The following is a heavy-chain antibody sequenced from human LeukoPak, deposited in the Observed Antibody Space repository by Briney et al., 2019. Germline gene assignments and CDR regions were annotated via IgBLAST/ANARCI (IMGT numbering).Heavy chain of an antibody. CDR2: ISYDGSNK. J-gene: IGHJ6*02. D-gene: IGHD3-3*01. CDR3: AKDMGTIFGVVTNYYYYGMDV. CDR1: GFTFSSYG. Sequence: GGSLRLSCAASGFTFSSYGMHWVRQAPGKGLEWVAVISYDGSNKYYANSVKGRFTISRDNSKNTLYLQMNSLRAEDTAVYYCAKDMGTIFGVVTNYYYYGMDVWGQGTTVTVSS. V-gene: IGHV3-30*18.